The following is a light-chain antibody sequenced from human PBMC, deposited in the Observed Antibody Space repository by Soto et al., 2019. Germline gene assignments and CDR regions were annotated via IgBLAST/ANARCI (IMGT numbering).Light chain of an antibody. J-gene: IGLJ3*02. CDR1: SSNIGADFD. CDR2: GNT. CDR3: HQYNHWPGT. V-gene: IGLV1-40*01. Sequence: QSVLTQPPSVSGAPGQRITISCTGSSSNIGADFDVYWYQQLPGAAPKLLIYGNTNRPSGVPDRFSGSKSGTSASLAITGLQAEDFVVYYCHQYNHWPGTFGQGTK.